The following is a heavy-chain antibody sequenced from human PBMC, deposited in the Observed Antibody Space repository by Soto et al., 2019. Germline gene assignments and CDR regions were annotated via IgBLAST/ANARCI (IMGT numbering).Heavy chain of an antibody. D-gene: IGHD6-13*01. CDR1: GFTFSSYS. CDR3: AREPLPRVWVGPNHEFDY. V-gene: IGHV3-21*01. CDR2: ISSSSSYI. Sequence: SGGSLRLSCAASGFTFSSYSMNWVRQAPGKGLEWVSSISSSSSYIYYAESVKGRFTISRDNAKNSLYLQMNSLRAEVTAVYYCAREPLPRVWVGPNHEFDYWGQGTLVTVSS. J-gene: IGHJ4*02.